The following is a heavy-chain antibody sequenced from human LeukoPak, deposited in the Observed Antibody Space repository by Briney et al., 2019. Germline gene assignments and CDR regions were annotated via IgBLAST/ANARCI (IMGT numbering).Heavy chain of an antibody. CDR2: ISISGDKI. D-gene: IGHD2/OR15-2a*01. J-gene: IGHJ4*02. V-gene: IGHV3-23*01. CDR3: AKEIWPNDY. Sequence: GSLILSREVSGFTFSNSAMSWVRQPPGKGLEWLSSISISGDKILYADSVKGRFTISRDNSKNTLYLQMNSLRDEDTAVYYCAKEIWPNDYWDQGTLVIVSS. CDR1: GFTFSNSA.